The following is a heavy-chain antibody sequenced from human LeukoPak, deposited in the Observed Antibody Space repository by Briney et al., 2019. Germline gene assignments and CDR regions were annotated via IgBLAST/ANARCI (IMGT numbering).Heavy chain of an antibody. D-gene: IGHD3-22*01. CDR2: IRYDGSNK. J-gene: IGHJ3*02. CDR1: GFTFSSYG. Sequence: GGSLRLSCAASGFTFSSYGMHWVRQAPGKGLEWVAFIRYDGSNKYYADSVKGRFTISRDNSKNTLYLQMNSLRAEDTAVYYCTTGEGYYPSDAFDIWGQGTMVTVSS. V-gene: IGHV3-30*02. CDR3: TTGEGYYPSDAFDI.